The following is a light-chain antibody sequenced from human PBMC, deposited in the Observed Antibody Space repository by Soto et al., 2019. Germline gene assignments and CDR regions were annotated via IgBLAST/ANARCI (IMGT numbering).Light chain of an antibody. CDR3: QQRSDWPPT. J-gene: IGKJ1*01. CDR2: GAS. V-gene: IGKV3D-20*02. CDR1: QSVSST. Sequence: EIVLTQSPATLSLSPGERATLSCRASQSVSSTLAWYQQKPGQAPRLLIYGASSRATGVPDRFSGSGSGTDFTLTISRLEPEDFAVYYCQQRSDWPPTFGQGTKVDMK.